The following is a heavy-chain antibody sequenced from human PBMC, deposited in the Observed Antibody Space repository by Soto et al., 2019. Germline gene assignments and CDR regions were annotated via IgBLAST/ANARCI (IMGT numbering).Heavy chain of an antibody. CDR3: ARVAPNTYYDILTGYPDY. Sequence: SETLSLTRTVSGGSISSYYWSWIRQPPGKGLEWIGYIYYSGSTNYNPSLKSRVTISVDTSKNQFSLKLSSVTAADTAVYYCARVAPNTYYDILTGYPDYWGQGTLVTVSS. D-gene: IGHD3-9*01. CDR2: IYYSGST. CDR1: GGSISSYY. J-gene: IGHJ4*02. V-gene: IGHV4-59*01.